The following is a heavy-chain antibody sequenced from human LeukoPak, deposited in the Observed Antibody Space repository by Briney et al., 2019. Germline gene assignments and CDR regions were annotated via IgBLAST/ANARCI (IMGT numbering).Heavy chain of an antibody. CDR1: GYSLTTYG. J-gene: IGHJ4*02. CDR2: ISAYNGHT. Sequence: ASVKVSCKASGYSLTTYGISWVRQAPGQGLAWMGWISAYNGHTTYAQKFQGRVTMTTDTSTNTAYMELRSLRSDDTAVYYCARDKNHNDNSDPKYHFDHWGQGTRVTVSS. D-gene: IGHD6-19*01. V-gene: IGHV1-18*01. CDR3: ARDKNHNDNSDPKYHFDH.